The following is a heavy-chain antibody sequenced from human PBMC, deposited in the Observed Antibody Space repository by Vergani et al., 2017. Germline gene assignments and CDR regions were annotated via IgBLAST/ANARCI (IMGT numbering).Heavy chain of an antibody. D-gene: IGHD2-2*01. CDR3: ARDRREYQLLRAPYYYYMDV. V-gene: IGHV4-31*03. J-gene: IGHJ6*03. CDR1: GGSISSGGYY. CDR2: IYYRGST. Sequence: QVQLQESGPGLVKPSQTLSLTCTVSGGSISSGGYYWSWIRQHPGKGLEWIGYIYYRGSTYYNPSLKSRVTISVDTSKNQLSLKLSSVTAADTAVYYCARDRREYQLLRAPYYYYMDVWGKGTTVTVSS.